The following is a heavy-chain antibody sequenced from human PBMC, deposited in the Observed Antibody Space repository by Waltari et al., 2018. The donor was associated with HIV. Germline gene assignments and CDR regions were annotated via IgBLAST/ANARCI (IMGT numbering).Heavy chain of an antibody. D-gene: IGHD3-10*01. CDR1: GYTFTSYG. V-gene: IGHV1-18*01. CDR2: ISPYNGNT. Sequence: QARLVQSGAEVKKPGASVKVSCKTSGYTFTSYGISWVRQAPGQGLEWMGWISPYNGNTYYAQNLKGRVTLTTDSSRTAYMELRSLRADDTAVYFCAREGYYYGSGTYAPPRYYGMDVWGQGTTVTVSS. CDR3: AREGYYYGSGTYAPPRYYGMDV. J-gene: IGHJ6*02.